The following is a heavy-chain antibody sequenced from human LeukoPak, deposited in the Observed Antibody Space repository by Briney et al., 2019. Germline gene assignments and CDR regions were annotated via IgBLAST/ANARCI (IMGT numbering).Heavy chain of an antibody. V-gene: IGHV4-4*07. J-gene: IGHJ5*02. CDR3: AREIITIFGVVIIDWFDP. D-gene: IGHD3-3*01. CDR1: GGSISSYY. CDR2: IYTSGST. Sequence: SETLSLTCTVSGGSISSYYWSWIRQPAGKGLEWIGRIYTSGSTNYNPSLKSRVTMSVDTSKNQFSLKLSSVTAADPAVYYCAREIITIFGVVIIDWFDPWGQGTLVTVSS.